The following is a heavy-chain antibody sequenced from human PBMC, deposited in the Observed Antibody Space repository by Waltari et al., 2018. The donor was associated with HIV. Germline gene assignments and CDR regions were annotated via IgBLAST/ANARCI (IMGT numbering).Heavy chain of an antibody. J-gene: IGHJ6*02. D-gene: IGHD3-3*01. Sequence: EVQLVESGGGSVQPGRSLCISCTAYGITFVVYALHWVRQPPGKGLEWVSGISWNSGDIAYADSVKGRFTISRDNTKNSLFLQMNSVRVEDTALYYCVKDGASTIFGVLNGMDVWGQGTTVTVSS. CDR3: VKDGASTIFGVLNGMDV. CDR1: GITFVVYA. V-gene: IGHV3-9*01. CDR2: ISWNSGDI.